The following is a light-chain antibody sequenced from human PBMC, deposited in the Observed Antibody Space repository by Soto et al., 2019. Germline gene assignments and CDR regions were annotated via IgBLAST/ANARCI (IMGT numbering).Light chain of an antibody. Sequence: AVRMTQSPSSFSASTGDRVTITCRASQEISTYLAWYQQKPGKAPKLLIYGASTLHNEVPSRFSGSGSGTVFTLTIACLQSDDFANYFCQQYYTFPYTFGQGTALEI. V-gene: IGKV1-8*01. CDR3: QQYYTFPYT. J-gene: IGKJ2*01. CDR2: GAS. CDR1: QEISTY.